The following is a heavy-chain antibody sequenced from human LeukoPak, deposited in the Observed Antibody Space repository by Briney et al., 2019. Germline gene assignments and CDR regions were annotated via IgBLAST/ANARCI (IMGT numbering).Heavy chain of an antibody. J-gene: IGHJ3*02. CDR2: ISSSGTTI. V-gene: IGHV3-48*03. D-gene: IGHD3-16*01. CDR3: AKAWPWGPSLKWDAFDI. Sequence: PGGSLRLSCAASGFTFSGYELNWVRQAPGKGLEWVSYISSSGTTIYYADSVKGRFTISRDNSKNTLYLQMNSLRAEDTAVYYCAKAWPWGPSLKWDAFDIWGQGTMVTVSS. CDR1: GFTFSGYE.